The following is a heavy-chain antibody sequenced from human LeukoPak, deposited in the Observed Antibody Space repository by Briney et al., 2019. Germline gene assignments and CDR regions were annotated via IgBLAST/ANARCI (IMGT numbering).Heavy chain of an antibody. V-gene: IGHV1-8*02. J-gene: IGHJ5*02. D-gene: IGHD6-13*01. Sequence: GASVKVSCKASGYTFAGYYMHWVRQAPGQGLEWMGWMNPNSGNTGYAQKFQGRVTMTRNTSISTAYMELSSLRSEDTAVYYCARHAHQQLVGYSWFDPWGQGTLVTVSS. CDR3: ARHAHQQLVGYSWFDP. CDR1: GYTFAGYY. CDR2: MNPNSGNT.